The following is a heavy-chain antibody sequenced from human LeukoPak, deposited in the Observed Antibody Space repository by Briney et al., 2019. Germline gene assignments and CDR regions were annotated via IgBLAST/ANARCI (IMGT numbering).Heavy chain of an antibody. CDR3: AGVQGYYYYGMDV. CDR1: GYTFTSYY. Sequence: ASVKVSCKASGYTFTSYYLHWVRQAPGQGPEWMGIINPSGGRTTYAQKFQGRVTMTRDTSTSTVYMELSSLRSEDTAVYYCAGVQGYYYYGMDVWGQGTTVTVSS. CDR2: INPSGGRT. V-gene: IGHV1-46*01. J-gene: IGHJ6*02.